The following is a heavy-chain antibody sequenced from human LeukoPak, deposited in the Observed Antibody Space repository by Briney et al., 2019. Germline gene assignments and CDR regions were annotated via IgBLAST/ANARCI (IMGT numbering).Heavy chain of an antibody. D-gene: IGHD2-21*01. CDR1: GYIFPGYY. J-gene: IGHJ4*02. CDR2: LNPNSGDT. CDR3: ARLEGRTYSGFDY. Sequence: ASVKVSCKASGYIFPGYYMHWVRQVPGQGLQWMGWLNPNSGDTNYAPKFQGRVTLTGDMAITTAYMELSSLTSDDTALYYCARLEGRTYSGFDYWGQGSLVSVSS. V-gene: IGHV1-2*02.